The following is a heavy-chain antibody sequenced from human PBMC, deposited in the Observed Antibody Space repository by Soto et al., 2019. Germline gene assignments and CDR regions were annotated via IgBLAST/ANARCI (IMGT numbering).Heavy chain of an antibody. D-gene: IGHD1-26*01. CDR2: IRYDGSDE. Sequence: QVQLVESGGGVVQPGGSLRLSCAASASILQGHGMHWVRQAPGKGLEWVAIIRYDGSDEHYGDSVEGRFTISRDNSKNMLYLQMNSLRAEDTAVYYCARDGVGATTFFGFLDYWGQGTLVTVSS. J-gene: IGHJ4*02. V-gene: IGHV3-33*08. CDR3: ARDGVGATTFFGFLDY. CDR1: ASILQGHG.